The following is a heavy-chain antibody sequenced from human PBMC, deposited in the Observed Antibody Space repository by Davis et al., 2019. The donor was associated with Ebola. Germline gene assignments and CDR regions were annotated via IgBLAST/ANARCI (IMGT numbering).Heavy chain of an antibody. V-gene: IGHV1-46*01. J-gene: IGHJ3*02. Sequence: ASVKVSCKASGYRFTSYYMHWVRQAPGQGLEWMGIINPITGGTSYAQNFQVRVNMTRDTSTSTAYMELRSLRSEDTAVYYCAREGGRYYDSSGYVFDIWGQGTMVKVSS. CDR2: INPITGGT. CDR3: AREGGRYYDSSGYVFDI. CDR1: GYRFTSYY. D-gene: IGHD3-22*01.